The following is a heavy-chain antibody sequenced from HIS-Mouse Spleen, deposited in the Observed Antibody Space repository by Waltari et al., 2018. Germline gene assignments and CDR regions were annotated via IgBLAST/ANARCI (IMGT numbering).Heavy chain of an antibody. CDR3: ARAYYGSGSYRFDWFDP. V-gene: IGHV4-59*01. CDR2: IYYSGST. Sequence: QVQLQESGPGLVKPSETLSLTCTVSGGSISIYYWSWIRQPPGKGLEWIGYIYYSGSTNYNPSLKSRVTISVDTSKNQFSLKLSSVTAADTAVYYCARAYYGSGSYRFDWFDPWGQGTLVTVSS. D-gene: IGHD3-10*01. J-gene: IGHJ5*02. CDR1: GGSISIYY.